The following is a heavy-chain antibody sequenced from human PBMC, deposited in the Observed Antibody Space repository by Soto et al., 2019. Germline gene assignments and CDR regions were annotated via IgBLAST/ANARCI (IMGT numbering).Heavy chain of an antibody. Sequence: QVQLVQSGAEVKKPGALVKVSCKASGYTFTSYGISWVRQAPGQGLEWMRWISAYNGNTNYAQKLQGRVTMTTDTSTSTAYMELRSLRSDDTAVYCWATDYRFGELFDPWGQGALVTVSS. J-gene: IGHJ5*02. D-gene: IGHD3-10*01. V-gene: IGHV1-18*01. CDR3: ATDYRFGELFDP. CDR1: GYTFTSYG. CDR2: ISAYNGNT.